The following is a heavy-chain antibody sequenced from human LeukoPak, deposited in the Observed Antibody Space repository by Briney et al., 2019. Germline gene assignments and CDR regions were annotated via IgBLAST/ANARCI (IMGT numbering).Heavy chain of an antibody. CDR3: ARAGSGWYSIYYYYYYYMDV. Sequence: ASVKVSCKASGYTFTGYYMHWVRQAPGQGLEWMGWINPNSGNTGYAQKFQGRVTITRNTSISTAYMELSSLRSEDTAVYYCARAGSGWYSIYYYYYYYMDVWGKGTTVTVSS. CDR1: GYTFTGYY. J-gene: IGHJ6*03. CDR2: INPNSGNT. D-gene: IGHD6-19*01. V-gene: IGHV1-8*03.